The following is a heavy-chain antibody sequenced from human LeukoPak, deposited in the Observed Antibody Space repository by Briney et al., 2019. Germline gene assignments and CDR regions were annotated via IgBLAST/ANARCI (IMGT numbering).Heavy chain of an antibody. V-gene: IGHV1-69*04. CDR3: AREFKQSNWNDGHWFDP. J-gene: IGHJ5*02. Sequence: SVKVSCKASGGTFSSYGISWVRQAPGQGLEWMGRISPFFDIANYAQKFQGRVTINADKSTSTTYMELSSLRSEDTAIYYCAREFKQSNWNDGHWFDPWGQGTLVTVSS. CDR1: GGTFSSYG. CDR2: ISPFFDIA. D-gene: IGHD1-20*01.